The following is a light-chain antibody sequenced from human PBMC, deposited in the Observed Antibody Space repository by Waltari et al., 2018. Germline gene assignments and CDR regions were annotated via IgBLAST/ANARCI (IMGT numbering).Light chain of an antibody. Sequence: DIVMTQSPDCLAVYLGEKATINGRSSQSVLYSSNNKNYLAWYQQKPGQPPKLLIYWASTRESGVPDRFSGSGSGTDFTLTISSLQAEDVAVYYCQQYYSTPLTFGGGTKVEIK. CDR1: QSVLYSSNNKNY. V-gene: IGKV4-1*01. CDR2: WAS. CDR3: QQYYSTPLT. J-gene: IGKJ4*01.